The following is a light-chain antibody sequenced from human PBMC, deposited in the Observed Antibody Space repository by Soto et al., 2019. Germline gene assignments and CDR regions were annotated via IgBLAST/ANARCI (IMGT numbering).Light chain of an antibody. CDR2: EAS. Sequence: EIVLPQSPGTLSLSPGERLTLSCRTSQRLSTRSLAWYQQKPGQAPSLLIYEASTRAPGTPDRFSGSGSGTYFTLTVSRLEPEDFAVYYCQQYGRSVGFGQGTKVDNK. J-gene: IGKJ1*01. CDR3: QQYGRSVG. V-gene: IGKV3-20*01. CDR1: QRLSTRS.